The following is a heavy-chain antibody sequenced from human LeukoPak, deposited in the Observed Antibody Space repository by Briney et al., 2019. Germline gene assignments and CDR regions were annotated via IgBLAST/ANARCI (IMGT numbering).Heavy chain of an antibody. CDR2: IRSKAYGGTT. J-gene: IGHJ4*02. D-gene: IGHD5-18*01. CDR3: TRDWDIQLWLPTMGY. CDR1: GFTFGDYA. V-gene: IGHV3-49*04. Sequence: PGGSLRLSCTASGFTFGDYAMSWVRQAPGKGLEWVDFIRSKAYGGTTEYAASVKGRFTISRDDSKSIAYLQMNSLKTEDTAVYYCTRDWDIQLWLPTMGYWGQGTLVTVSS.